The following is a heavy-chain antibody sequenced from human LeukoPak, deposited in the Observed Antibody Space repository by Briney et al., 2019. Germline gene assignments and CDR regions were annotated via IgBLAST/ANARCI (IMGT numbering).Heavy chain of an antibody. D-gene: IGHD3-10*01. V-gene: IGHV4-30-2*01. CDR2: IYHSGST. Sequence: PSETLSLTCAVSGGSISSGGYSWSWIRQPPGKGLEWIGYIYHSGSTYYNPSLKSRVTISVDRSKNQFSLKLSSVTAADTAVYYCARVERFGAFDIWGQGTMVTVSS. J-gene: IGHJ3*02. CDR3: ARVERFGAFDI. CDR1: GGSISSGGYS.